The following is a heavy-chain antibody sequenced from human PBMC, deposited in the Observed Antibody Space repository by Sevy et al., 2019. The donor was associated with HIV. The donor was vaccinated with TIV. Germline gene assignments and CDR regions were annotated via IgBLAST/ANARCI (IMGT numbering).Heavy chain of an antibody. D-gene: IGHD3-10*01. CDR1: GYSFPTYW. CDR2: FYAGDSDT. Sequence: GESLKISCKGSGYSFPTYWIGWVRQMPGKGLEWMGIFYAGDSDTRYSPSFQGQVTISADKSISTAYLKWGSLKATDTAMYYCARKFRKLLGLDAFDIWGQGTMVTVSS. V-gene: IGHV5-51*01. J-gene: IGHJ3*02. CDR3: ARKFRKLLGLDAFDI.